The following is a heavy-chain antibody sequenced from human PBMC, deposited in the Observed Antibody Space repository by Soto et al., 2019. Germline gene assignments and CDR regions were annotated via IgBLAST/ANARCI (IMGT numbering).Heavy chain of an antibody. CDR2: VNPKRGGK. D-gene: IGHD3-16*01. V-gene: IGHV1-2*02. CDR1: GYTFSDYF. CDR3: SVRSGIPGRFWYFDI. J-gene: IGHJ2*01. Sequence: QVQLVQSGAEVKKPGASVKVSCKTYGYTFSDYFLHWVRQATGQGPEWMGFVNPKRGGKENAQKFQGRVTMTRDTSISTVYMDLSRLTSDDTAVYYCSVRSGIPGRFWYFDIWGRGTLVTVSS.